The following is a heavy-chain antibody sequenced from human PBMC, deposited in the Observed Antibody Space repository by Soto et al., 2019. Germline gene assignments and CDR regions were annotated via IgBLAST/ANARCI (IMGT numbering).Heavy chain of an antibody. CDR1: GGTIKTYT. V-gene: IGHV1-69*12. Sequence: VQFVQSGAELKKPGSSVRVSCRASGGTIKTYTLSWVRQAPGQGLEWMGAFIPSFPAPNFAQRFKGRLTLTADESTNTGFMESSGLRPEDTALYFCATGEVVPSFPNWLDTWGQGTHVIVSS. D-gene: IGHD2-21*01. J-gene: IGHJ5*02. CDR2: FIPSFPAP. CDR3: ATGEVVPSFPNWLDT.